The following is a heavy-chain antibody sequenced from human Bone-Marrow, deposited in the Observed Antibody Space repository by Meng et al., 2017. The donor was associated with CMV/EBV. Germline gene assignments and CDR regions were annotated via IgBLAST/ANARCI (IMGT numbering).Heavy chain of an antibody. CDR3: AREAMRAYYFDY. J-gene: IGHJ4*02. CDR2: INPNSGGT. Sequence: ASVKVSCKASGYTFNGYYMFWVRQAPGQGLEWMGWINPNSGGTNYAQKFQGRVTMTRDTPISTAYMELSRLRSDDTAVYYCAREAMRAYYFDYWGQGTLVSVSS. CDR1: GYTFNGYY. V-gene: IGHV1-2*02. D-gene: IGHD3-16*01.